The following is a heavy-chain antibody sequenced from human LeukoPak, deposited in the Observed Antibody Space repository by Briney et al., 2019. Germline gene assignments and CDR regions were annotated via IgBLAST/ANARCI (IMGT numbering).Heavy chain of an antibody. D-gene: IGHD4-17*01. CDR2: ISSSSSYI. J-gene: IGHJ4*02. CDR1: GFTLSSYE. Sequence: GGSLRLSCTVSGFTLSSYEMSWIRQAPGKGLEWVSSISSSSSYIYYADSVKGRFTISRDNAKNSLYLQMNSLRAEDTAVYYCARADYGARIDYWGQGTLVTVSS. V-gene: IGHV3-21*01. CDR3: ARADYGARIDY.